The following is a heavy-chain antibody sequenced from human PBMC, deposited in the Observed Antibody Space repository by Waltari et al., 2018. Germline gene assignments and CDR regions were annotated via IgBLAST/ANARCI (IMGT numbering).Heavy chain of an antibody. J-gene: IGHJ5*02. CDR3: AREYHGGHYDH. D-gene: IGHD2-21*01. CDR1: GSSFTTYY. Sequence: QVQFVQYAPEVEKPGASVQVSCPASGSSFTTYYLHWVRQAPGQGLEWMGAVFPGPVGARSAQSFKGRLTMTTDTSTSTVYMELSSLTSDDTAVYFCAREYHGGHYDHWGQGTLVTVSS. CDR2: VFPGPVGA. V-gene: IGHV1-46*01.